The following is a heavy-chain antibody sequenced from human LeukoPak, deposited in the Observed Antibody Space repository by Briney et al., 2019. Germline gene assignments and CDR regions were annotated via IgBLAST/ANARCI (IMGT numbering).Heavy chain of an antibody. D-gene: IGHD6-13*01. J-gene: IGHJ4*02. CDR1: GFSLSNARMG. Sequence: SGPVLVKPTETLTLTCTVSGFSLSNARMGVSWICQPPGKALEWLAHIFSNDEKSYSTSLKSRLTISKDTSKSQVVLTMTNMDPADTATYYCARIPEGSSWSDYWGQGTLVTVSS. CDR3: ARIPEGSSWSDY. V-gene: IGHV2-26*01. CDR2: IFSNDEK.